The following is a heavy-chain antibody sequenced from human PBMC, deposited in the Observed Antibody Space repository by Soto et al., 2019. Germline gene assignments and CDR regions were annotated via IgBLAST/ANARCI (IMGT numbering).Heavy chain of an antibody. Sequence: QVQLVQSGAEVKKPGSSVKVSCKASGGTFSSYTISWVRQAPGQGLEWMGRIIPILGIANYAQKFQGRATITXXKXTXTAYMELSSLRSEDTAVYYCARRQVGTTGTDDAFDIWGQGTMVTVSS. D-gene: IGHD1-1*01. J-gene: IGHJ3*02. V-gene: IGHV1-69*02. CDR3: ARRQVGTTGTDDAFDI. CDR1: GGTFSSYT. CDR2: IIPILGIA.